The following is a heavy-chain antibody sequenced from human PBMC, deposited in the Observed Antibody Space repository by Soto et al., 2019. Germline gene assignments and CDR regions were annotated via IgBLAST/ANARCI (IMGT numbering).Heavy chain of an antibody. D-gene: IGHD2-21*02. CDR2: IYYRGST. CDR3: ARDYKGGDYNHYYGMDV. J-gene: IGHJ6*02. CDR1: GGSISSHY. V-gene: IGHV4-59*11. Sequence: SETLSLTCTVSGGSISSHYWSWVRQAPGKGLEWIGHIYYRGSTSYNPSLRSRSTISVDTSNNQFSLKLNSVTTADKAVYYCARDYKGGDYNHYYGMDVWGQGTTVTVSS.